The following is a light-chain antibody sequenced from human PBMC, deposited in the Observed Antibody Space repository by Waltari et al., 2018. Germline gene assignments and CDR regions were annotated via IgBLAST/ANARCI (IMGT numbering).Light chain of an antibody. V-gene: IGKV1-16*01. CDR3: QQYNRVPYS. Sequence: DIQMTQYPYSLSASVGDTVTITCRASQGISSYLAWYQQKPGKAPKPLIYYASNLESWVPSRFSGSGSGTEFTLTISSLQPEDLATYYCQQYNRVPYSFGQGTKVEIK. J-gene: IGKJ2*03. CDR1: QGISSY. CDR2: YAS.